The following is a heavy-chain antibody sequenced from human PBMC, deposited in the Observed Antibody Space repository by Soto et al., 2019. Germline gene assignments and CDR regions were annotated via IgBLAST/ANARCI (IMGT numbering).Heavy chain of an antibody. Sequence: SETLSLTCALYGGSFRGYYWIWIRQPPGKGLEWIGEINHSGSTNYNPSLKSRVTISVDTSKNQFSLKLSSVTAADTAVYYCARGRNITMVRGVIADNWFDPWGQGTLVTVSS. CDR3: ARGRNITMVRGVIADNWFDP. V-gene: IGHV4-34*01. J-gene: IGHJ5*02. CDR2: INHSGST. D-gene: IGHD3-10*01. CDR1: GGSFRGYY.